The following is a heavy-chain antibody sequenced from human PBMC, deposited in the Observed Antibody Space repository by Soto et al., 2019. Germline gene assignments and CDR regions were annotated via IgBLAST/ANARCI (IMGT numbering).Heavy chain of an antibody. D-gene: IGHD6-19*01. V-gene: IGHV1-18*01. CDR3: ASVGIAVH. CDR1: GYTFTSYG. J-gene: IGHJ4*02. CDR2: ISAYNGNT. Sequence: GASVKVSCKASGYTFTSYGISWVRQAPGQGLEWMGWISAYNGNTNYAQKLQGRVTISRDNAKNTLYLQMNSLRADDTAVYYCASVGIAVHWGQGTLVTVSS.